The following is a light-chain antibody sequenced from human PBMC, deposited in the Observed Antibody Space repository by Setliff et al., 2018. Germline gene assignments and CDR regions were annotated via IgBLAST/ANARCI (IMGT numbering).Light chain of an antibody. CDR2: EVT. V-gene: IGLV2-14*01. Sequence: QSALTQPASVSGSPGQSITISCTGTSSDVGLYDYVSWYQQHPGKAPKLIISEVTVRPSGVSNRFSGSKSGNTASLTISGLQAEDEADYYCSSSTISTTYVFGTGTKV. J-gene: IGLJ1*01. CDR3: SSSTISTTYV. CDR1: SSDVGLYDY.